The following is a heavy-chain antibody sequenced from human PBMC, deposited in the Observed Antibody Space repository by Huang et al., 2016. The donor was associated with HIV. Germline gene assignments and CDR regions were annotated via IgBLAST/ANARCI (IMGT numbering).Heavy chain of an antibody. V-gene: IGHV3-30*18. J-gene: IGHJ4*02. CDR1: GLSFSTYG. CDR3: AKDGADEEWDIDY. D-gene: IGHD1-26*01. CDR2: ISYDGSNK. Sequence: VQLVESGGGVVQPGRSLRLACAASGLSFSTYGVHWVRQAPGKGLEWVVVISYDGSNKYYAHSVKGRFTISRDTSENKVYLQMNSLRHEDTAVYYCAKDGADEEWDIDYWGQGTLVTVSS.